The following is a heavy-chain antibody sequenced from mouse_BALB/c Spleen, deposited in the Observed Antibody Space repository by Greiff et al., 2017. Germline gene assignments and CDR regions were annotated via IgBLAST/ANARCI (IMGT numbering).Heavy chain of an antibody. CDR1: GFSLSTYGIG. J-gene: IGHJ4*01. D-gene: IGHD2-1*01. V-gene: IGHV8-11*01. CDR2: IWWNDNK. CDR3: ARIGYYGNLYYAMDY. Sequence: QVTLKESGPGILQPSQTLSLTCSFSGFSLSTYGIGVGWIRQPSGKGLEWLAHIWWNDNKYYNTALKSRLTISKDTSNNQVFLKIASVDTADTATYYCARIGYYGNLYYAMDYWGQGTSDTVSS.